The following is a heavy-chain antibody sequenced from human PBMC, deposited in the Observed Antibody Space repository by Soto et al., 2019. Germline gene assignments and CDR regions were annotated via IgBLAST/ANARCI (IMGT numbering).Heavy chain of an antibody. D-gene: IGHD4-4*01. CDR2: MNPNSGNT. J-gene: IGHJ4*02. V-gene: IGHV1-8*01. CDR1: GYTFTSYD. CDR3: ARLGDSNYGDDY. Sequence: QVQLVQSGAEVKKPGASVKVSCKASGYTFTSYDINWVRQATGQGLEWMGWMNPNSGNTGYAQKFQGRXXMXRXXSISTAYMALSSLRSEDTAVYYCARLGDSNYGDDYWGQGTLVTVSS.